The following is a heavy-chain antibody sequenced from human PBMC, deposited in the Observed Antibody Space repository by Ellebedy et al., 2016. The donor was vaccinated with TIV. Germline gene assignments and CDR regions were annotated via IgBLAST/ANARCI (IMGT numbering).Heavy chain of an antibody. CDR1: GGSISDYS. D-gene: IGHD5-18*01. CDR2: IYYSGST. Sequence: MPGGSLRLSCNVSGGSISDYSWTWIRQPPGKGLEWIAYIYYSGSTYYNPSLKSRVTISVDTSKNQFSLKLSSVTAADTAVYYCARQGYRGYSYGATYTPFDYWGQGTLVTVSS. V-gene: IGHV4-59*04. CDR3: ARQGYRGYSYGATYTPFDY. J-gene: IGHJ4*02.